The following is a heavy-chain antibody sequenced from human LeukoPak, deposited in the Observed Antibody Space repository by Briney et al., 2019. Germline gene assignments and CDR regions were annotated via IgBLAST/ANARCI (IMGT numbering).Heavy chain of an antibody. D-gene: IGHD2-15*01. J-gene: IGHJ4*02. V-gene: IGHV1-2*04. CDR1: GYTFTGYY. Sequence: ASVKVSCKASGYTFTGYYMHWVRQAPGQGLEWMGWINPNSGGTNYAQKFQGWVTMTRDTSISTAYMELSRLRSDDTAVYYCAKDLDFPFIYCSGGSCRFDYWGQGTLVTVSS. CDR2: INPNSGGT. CDR3: AKDLDFPFIYCSGGSCRFDY.